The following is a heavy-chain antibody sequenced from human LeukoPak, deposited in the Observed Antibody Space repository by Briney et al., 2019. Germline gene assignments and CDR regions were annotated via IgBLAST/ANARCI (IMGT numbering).Heavy chain of an antibody. J-gene: IGHJ4*02. CDR3: AHRGSSGLFDY. CDR2: IYWDDDK. Sequence: TLSLTCTVSGGSISSYYWGWIRQPPGKGLEWLAIIYWDDDKRYSPSLKSRLTITKDTSKNQVVLTMTNMDPVDTATYYCAHRGSSGLFDYWGQGTLVTVSS. CDR1: GGSISSYYWG. D-gene: IGHD6-19*01. V-gene: IGHV2-5*02.